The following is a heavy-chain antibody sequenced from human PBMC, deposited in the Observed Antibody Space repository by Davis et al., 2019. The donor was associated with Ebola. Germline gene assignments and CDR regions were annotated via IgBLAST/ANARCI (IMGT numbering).Heavy chain of an antibody. J-gene: IGHJ4*02. V-gene: IGHV3-23*01. D-gene: IGHD2-8*02. CDR3: AKSFLITGSHMSEFRGVDY. Sequence: PGGSLRLSCAASGFSLRSCAMSWVRQAPGKGLEWVSSISAGGTAPYYADSVKGRFTISRDNSKNRLSLQMDSLRADDTAVYYCAKSFLITGSHMSEFRGVDYWGQGTVVTVSS. CDR2: ISAGGTAP. CDR1: GFSLRSCA.